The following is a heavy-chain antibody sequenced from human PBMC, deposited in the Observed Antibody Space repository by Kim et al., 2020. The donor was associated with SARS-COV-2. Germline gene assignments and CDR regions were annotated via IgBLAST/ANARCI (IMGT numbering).Heavy chain of an antibody. J-gene: IGHJ2*01. D-gene: IGHD1-1*01. CDR3: ARSIGRYFDL. CDR2: ISSSGSTI. V-gene: IGHV3-48*03. CDR1: GFTFSSYE. Sequence: GGSLRLSCAASGFTFSSYEMNWVRQAPGKGLEWVSYISSSGSTIYYADSVKGRFTISRDNAKNSLYLQMNSLRAEDTAVYYCARSIGRYFDLWGRGTLVTVSS.